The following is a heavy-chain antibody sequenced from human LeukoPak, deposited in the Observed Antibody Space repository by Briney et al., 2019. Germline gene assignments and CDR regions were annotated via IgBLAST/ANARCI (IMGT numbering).Heavy chain of an antibody. CDR3: ARDGSFRCSSTSCYSGYYYYGMDV. CDR2: ISAYNGNT. CDR1: GYTFTSYG. Sequence: ASVQVSCKASGYTFTSYGISWVRQAPGQGLECVGWISAYNGNTNYAQKIQGRLTMTTDTSTSTAYMELRSLRSDDTAVYYCARDGSFRCSSTSCYSGYYYYGMDVWGQGTTVTVSS. V-gene: IGHV1-18*01. J-gene: IGHJ6*02. D-gene: IGHD2-2*01.